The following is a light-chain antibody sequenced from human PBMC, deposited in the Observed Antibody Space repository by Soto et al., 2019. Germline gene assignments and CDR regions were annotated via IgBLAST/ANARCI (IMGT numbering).Light chain of an antibody. CDR2: DDS. CDR3: YSTDNSADYRGV. V-gene: IGLV3-10*01. Sequence: SYELTQPPSVSVSPGQTARITCSGDVLPKRYAYWYQQRSGQAPVLVIYDDSKRPSGIPEKFSGSNSGTMATLTISGAQVEDEADYYCYSTDNSADYRGVFGGRTKLTVL. J-gene: IGLJ2*01. CDR1: VLPKRY.